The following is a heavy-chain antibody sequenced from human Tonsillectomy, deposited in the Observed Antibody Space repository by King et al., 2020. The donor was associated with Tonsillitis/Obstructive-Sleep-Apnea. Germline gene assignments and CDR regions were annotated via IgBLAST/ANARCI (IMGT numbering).Heavy chain of an antibody. V-gene: IGHV5-51*01. CDR1: GYSFTSYW. CDR3: ARVLGIGAYSFDY. Sequence: VQLVESGAEVKKPGESLKISCKGSGYSFTSYWIGWVSQMPGKGLEWMGIIYPDDSDTRYSPSFQGPVTISADKSISTAYLQWSSLKASDTAMYYCARVLGIGAYSFDYWGQGTLLTVSS. J-gene: IGHJ4*02. CDR2: IYPDDSDT. D-gene: IGHD7-27*01.